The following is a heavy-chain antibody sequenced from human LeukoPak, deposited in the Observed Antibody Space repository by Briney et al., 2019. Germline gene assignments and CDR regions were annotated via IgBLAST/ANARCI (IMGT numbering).Heavy chain of an antibody. CDR3: ARGFPVYYYYYYYMDV. CDR2: ISAYNGNT. CDR1: GYTFTSYG. D-gene: IGHD3-16*01. Sequence: ASVKVSCKASGYTFTSYGISWVRQAPGQGLEWMGWISAYNGNTNYAQKLQGRVTMTTDTSTSTAYMELSSLRSEDTAVYYCARGFPVYYYYYYYMDVWGKGTTVTVSS. J-gene: IGHJ6*03. V-gene: IGHV1-18*01.